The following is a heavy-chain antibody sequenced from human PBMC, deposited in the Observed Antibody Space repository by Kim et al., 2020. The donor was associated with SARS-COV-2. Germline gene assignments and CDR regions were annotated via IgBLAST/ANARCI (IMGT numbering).Heavy chain of an antibody. J-gene: IGHJ3*01. CDR2: ISYDGSNK. CDR1: GFTFSSYG. V-gene: IGHV3-33*05. CDR3: ARAGHAFDY. Sequence: GGSLRLSCAASGFTFSSYGMHWVRQAPGKGLEWVAVISYDGSNKYYADSVKGRFTISRDNSKNTLYLQMNSLRAEDTAVYYCARAGHAFDYWGQGTMVTVSS.